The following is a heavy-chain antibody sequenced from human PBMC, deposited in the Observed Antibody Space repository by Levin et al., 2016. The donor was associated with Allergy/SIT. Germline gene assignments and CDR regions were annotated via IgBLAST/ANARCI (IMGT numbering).Heavy chain of an antibody. CDR2: IKQDGSEK. Sequence: GGSLRLSCAASGFTFSTYWMSWVRQAPGKGLEWVANIKQDGSEKNYLDSVKGRFTISRDNSKNMLFLQMNSLRAEDTAVYYCARDDDTSGYFSYFNLWGQGTLATVSS. J-gene: IGHJ4*02. D-gene: IGHD3-3*01. CDR1: GFTFSTYW. V-gene: IGHV3-7*01. CDR3: ARDDDTSGYFSYFNL.